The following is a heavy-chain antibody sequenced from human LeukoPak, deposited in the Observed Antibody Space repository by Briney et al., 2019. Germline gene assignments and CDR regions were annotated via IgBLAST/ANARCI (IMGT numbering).Heavy chain of an antibody. Sequence: GGSLRLSCAGSGLTFSTYAMTSVRQGPGKGLEWVSAISRSGDSTYYADSVKGRFTICRDNSKNTLYLQMNSLRAEDTAVYDCSFDRARSGRGSGWRIFDYWGQGTLVTVSS. CDR1: GLTFSTYA. J-gene: IGHJ4*02. D-gene: IGHD6-19*01. V-gene: IGHV3-23*01. CDR2: ISRSGDST. CDR3: SFDRARSGRGSGWRIFDY.